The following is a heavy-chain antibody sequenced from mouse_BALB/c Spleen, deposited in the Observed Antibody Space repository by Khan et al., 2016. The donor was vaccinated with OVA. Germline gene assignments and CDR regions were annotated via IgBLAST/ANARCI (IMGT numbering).Heavy chain of an antibody. CDR2: ISYSGST. V-gene: IGHV3-2*02. J-gene: IGHJ4*01. D-gene: IGHD1-1*01. CDR1: GYSITSNYA. Sequence: EVQLVESGPGLVKPSQSLSLTCTVTGYSITSNYAWNWIRQFPGNKLEWMGYISYSGSTSYNPSLKSRISITRDTSKNQFFLQLSSVTTEDTATYYCAGGNYYGYALDYWGQGTSVTVSS. CDR3: AGGNYYGYALDY.